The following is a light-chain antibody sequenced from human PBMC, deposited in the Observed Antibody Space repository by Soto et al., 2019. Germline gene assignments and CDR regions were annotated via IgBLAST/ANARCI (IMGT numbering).Light chain of an antibody. CDR3: QQYDSYPLT. CDR2: KTS. J-gene: IGKJ4*01. Sequence: DIQMTQSPSTLSASVGDRVTITCRASQSISSWLAWYQQGPGKAPNLLIYKTSSLESGVPSRFSGXGXXXEXTLTVNSLQPDDFATYYCQQYDSYPLTFGGGTKVEIK. CDR1: QSISSW. V-gene: IGKV1-5*03.